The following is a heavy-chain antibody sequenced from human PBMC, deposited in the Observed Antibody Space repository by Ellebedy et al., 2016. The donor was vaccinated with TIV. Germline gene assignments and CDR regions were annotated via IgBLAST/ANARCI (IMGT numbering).Heavy chain of an antibody. V-gene: IGHV1-69*10. J-gene: IGHJ4*02. CDR2: IIPVLGIA. CDR3: ATGPYTGYDYTVDH. Sequence: AASVKVSCKASGGTFSRYYISWVRQAPGQGLEWMGGIIPVLGIANYAQHFQGRVTITVDKSTTTVDMELSSLRVEDTAVYYCATGPYTGYDYTVDHWGQGTLVTVSS. CDR1: GGTFSRYY. D-gene: IGHD5-12*01.